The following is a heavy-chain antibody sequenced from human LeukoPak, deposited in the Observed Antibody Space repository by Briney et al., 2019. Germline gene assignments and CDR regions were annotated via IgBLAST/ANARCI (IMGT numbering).Heavy chain of an antibody. V-gene: IGHV1-18*01. D-gene: IGHD2-15*01. J-gene: IGHJ3*02. CDR1: GYTFTSYG. CDR2: ISAYNGNT. CDR3: AKDMRAYCSGGSCFDAFDI. Sequence: ASVKVSCKASGYTFTSYGISWVRQAPGQGLEWMGWISAYNGNTNYAQKLQGRVTMTTDTSTSTAYMELRSLRSDDTALYYCAKDMRAYCSGGSCFDAFDIWGQGTMVTVSS.